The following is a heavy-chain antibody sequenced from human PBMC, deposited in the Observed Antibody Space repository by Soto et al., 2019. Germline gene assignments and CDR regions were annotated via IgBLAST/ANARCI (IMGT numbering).Heavy chain of an antibody. Sequence: GGSLRLSCAASGFTFSSYSMNWVRQAPGKGLEWVSSISSSSSYIYYADSVKGRFTISRDNAKNSLYLQMNSLRAEDTAVYYCARDLGRYFDWLIDAFDIWGQGTMVTVSS. V-gene: IGHV3-21*01. CDR3: ARDLGRYFDWLIDAFDI. CDR2: ISSSSSYI. CDR1: GFTFSSYS. J-gene: IGHJ3*02. D-gene: IGHD3-9*01.